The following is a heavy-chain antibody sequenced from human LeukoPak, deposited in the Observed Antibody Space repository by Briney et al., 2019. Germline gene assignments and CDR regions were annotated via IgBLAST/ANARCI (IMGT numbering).Heavy chain of an antibody. J-gene: IGHJ4*02. Sequence: PSETLSLTCTVSGGSISSSFYYWGWIRQPPGKGLEWIGSIHYSGSTYYNPSLKSRVTISVDTSKNHFSLKLRSLTAADTAVYYCARHRSGIAAPPGVWGQGTLVTVSS. CDR1: GGSISSSFYY. CDR3: ARHRSGIAAPPGV. D-gene: IGHD6-13*01. CDR2: IHYSGST. V-gene: IGHV4-39*02.